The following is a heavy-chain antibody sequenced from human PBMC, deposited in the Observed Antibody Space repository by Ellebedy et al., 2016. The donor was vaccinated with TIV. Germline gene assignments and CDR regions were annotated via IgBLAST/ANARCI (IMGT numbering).Heavy chain of an antibody. CDR3: TIYYDTGLDS. J-gene: IGHJ5*01. CDR2: IKSKFDGGTT. CDR1: GFAFTNAW. V-gene: IGHV3-15*07. D-gene: IGHD3-22*01. Sequence: PGGSLRLSCSASGFAFTNAWLSWVRQAPGKGLEWVGRIKSKFDGGTTDYAAPVKGRFAISRDDSTNTLNLQMNSLRTDDTGVYYCTIYYDTGLDSWGQGTLVTVSS.